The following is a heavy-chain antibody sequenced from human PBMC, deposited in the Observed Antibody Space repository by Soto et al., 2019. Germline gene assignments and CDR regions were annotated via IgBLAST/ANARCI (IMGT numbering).Heavy chain of an antibody. D-gene: IGHD2-2*02. J-gene: IGHJ6*02. V-gene: IGHV1-18*04. CDR2: ISAYNGNT. CDR1: GYTFTSYG. CDR3: ARDCRSTSCYKSFPPYYYYYGMDV. Sequence: ASVKVSCKASGYTFTSYGISWVRQAPGQGLEWMGWISAYNGNTNYAQKPQGRVTMTTDTSTSTAYMELRSLRSDDTAVYYCARDCRSTSCYKSFPPYYYYYGMDVWGQGTTVTVSS.